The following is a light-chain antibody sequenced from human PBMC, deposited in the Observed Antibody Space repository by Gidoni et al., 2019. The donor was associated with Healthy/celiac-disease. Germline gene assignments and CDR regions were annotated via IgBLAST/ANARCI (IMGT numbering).Light chain of an antibody. CDR1: TGAVTIDYY. CDR2: SKS. CDR3: LLSFGGAQLGWV. Sequence: QTVVTQEPSLTVSPAGTGPLTWASSTGAVTIDYYPNWFPQKPGQAPRALIYSKSNKHSSTPARFSGSLLGGKAALTLSGVQPEDEAEYYCLLSFGGAQLGWVFGGGTKLTVL. V-gene: IGLV7-43*01. J-gene: IGLJ3*02.